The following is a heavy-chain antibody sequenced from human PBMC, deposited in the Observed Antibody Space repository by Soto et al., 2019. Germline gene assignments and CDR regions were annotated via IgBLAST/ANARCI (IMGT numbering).Heavy chain of an antibody. CDR1: GISFSRSS. D-gene: IGHD3-22*01. V-gene: IGHV3-21*06. CDR3: ARDPSYFFDSSGDPRWFDP. CDR2: ISSGSTYI. J-gene: IGHJ5*02. Sequence: EMQLVESGGGLVKPGGSLRLSCAASGISFSRSSMNWVRQAPAKGLEWVSSISSGSTYIYYADSVKGRFTISRDNAKNSLYRQMNSLRAEDTAVYYCARDPSYFFDSSGDPRWFDPWGQGTLVTVSS.